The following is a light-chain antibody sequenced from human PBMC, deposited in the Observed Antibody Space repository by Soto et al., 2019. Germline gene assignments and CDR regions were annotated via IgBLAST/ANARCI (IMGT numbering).Light chain of an antibody. CDR1: QDISNY. V-gene: IGKV1-33*01. Sequence: DIQMTQSPSSLSASVGDRVTITCQASQDISNYLNWYQQKPGKAPKLLIYGASNLETGVPSRFRGRGSGTRFSFTINSLQPEDIATYYCQQYDKIPPTFGQGTKLEIK. CDR3: QQYDKIPPT. CDR2: GAS. J-gene: IGKJ2*01.